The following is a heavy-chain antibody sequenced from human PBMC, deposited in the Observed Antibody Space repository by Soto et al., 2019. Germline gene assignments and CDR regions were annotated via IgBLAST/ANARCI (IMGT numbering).Heavy chain of an antibody. D-gene: IGHD5-12*01. CDR3: ARVGDRLQWLQLGGNYYYQAAV. CDR2: IIPIFGTP. CDR1: GGTFRISA. V-gene: IGHV1-69*12. J-gene: IGHJ6*02. Sequence: QVQLVQSGAGVKKPGASVKVSCKASGGTFRISAFSWVRQAPGQGLEWRRGIIPIFGTPDYAHKFQGRVTITADESTSPAYMQLSSLGSEETALYYCARVGDRLQWLQLGGNYYYQAAVWGQGTTVTVTS.